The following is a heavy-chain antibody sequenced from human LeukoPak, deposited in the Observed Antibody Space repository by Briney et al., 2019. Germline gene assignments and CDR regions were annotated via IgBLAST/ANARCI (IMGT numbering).Heavy chain of an antibody. CDR1: GFMFSDYA. CDR2: TSSSGGTT. Sequence: GGSLRLSCVASGFMFSDYAMSWVRQAPGKGLEWVSSTSSSGGTTFYADSVKGRFTISRDLFKKTVHLEMKAMRAEDTAVYYCAKDPRPHYDVPVGYWGQGTLVTVSP. D-gene: IGHD3-3*01. J-gene: IGHJ4*02. V-gene: IGHV3-23*01. CDR3: AKDPRPHYDVPVGY.